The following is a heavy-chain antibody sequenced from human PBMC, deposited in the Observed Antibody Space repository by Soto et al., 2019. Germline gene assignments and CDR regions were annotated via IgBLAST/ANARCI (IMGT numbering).Heavy chain of an antibody. V-gene: IGHV1-3*01. CDR1: GYTFTSYA. CDR2: INAGNGNT. J-gene: IGHJ3*02. D-gene: IGHD2-15*01. CDR3: ARDCTGSCITGDAFDI. Sequence: ASVKVSCKASGYTFTSYAMHWVRQAPGQRLEWMGWINAGNGNTKYSQKFQGRVTITRDTSASTAYMELSSLRSEDTAVYYCARDCTGSCITGDAFDIWGQGTMVTVSS.